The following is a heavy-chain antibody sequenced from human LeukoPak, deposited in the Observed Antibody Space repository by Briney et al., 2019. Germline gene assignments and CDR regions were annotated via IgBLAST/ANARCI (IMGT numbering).Heavy chain of an antibody. CDR3: ARDMSYAFFDY. CDR2: IYTSGST. D-gene: IGHD1-26*01. CDR1: VGSISSYY. Sequence: PSETLSLTCTVSVGSISSYYWSWIRQPAGKGLEWIGRIYTSGSTNYDPSPKSRVTMSIDTSKNHFSLKLSSVTAADTAVYYCARDMSYAFFDYWGQGTLVTVSS. J-gene: IGHJ4*02. V-gene: IGHV4-4*07.